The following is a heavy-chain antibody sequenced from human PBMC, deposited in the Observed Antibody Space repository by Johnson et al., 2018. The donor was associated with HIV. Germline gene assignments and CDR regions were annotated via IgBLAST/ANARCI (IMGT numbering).Heavy chain of an antibody. CDR3: TTGYSGSYLGAFDI. V-gene: IGHV3-7*05. CDR2: IRQEGSEK. D-gene: IGHD1-26*01. CDR1: GFTFSAYW. J-gene: IGHJ3*02. Sequence: EKLVESGGGLVQPGGSLRLSCAASGFTFSAYWMTWVRQAPGKGLEWVASIRQEGSEKYYVDSVKGRFTISRDNAKNSLYLQMNSLKTEDTAVYYCTTGYSGSYLGAFDIWGQGTMVTVSS.